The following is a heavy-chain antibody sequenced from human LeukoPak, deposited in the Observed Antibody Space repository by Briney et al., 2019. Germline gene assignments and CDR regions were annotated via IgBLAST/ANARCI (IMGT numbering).Heavy chain of an antibody. CDR1: GSSFTSYW. J-gene: IGHJ4*02. D-gene: IGHD4-17*01. V-gene: IGHV5-51*01. Sequence: GASLKISCKGSGSSFTSYWIAWVRQMPGKGLEWMGIIYPGDFDTRYSPSFQGQVTISADKSISTAYLQWSSLKASDTAVYYCARRAVTTGYFDYWGQGSLVTVSS. CDR3: ARRAVTTGYFDY. CDR2: IYPGDFDT.